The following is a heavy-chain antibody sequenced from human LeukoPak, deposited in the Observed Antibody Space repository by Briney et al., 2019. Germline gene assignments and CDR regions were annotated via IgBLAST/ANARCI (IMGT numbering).Heavy chain of an antibody. Sequence: ETLSFTCAVYGGSFSGYYWSWIRQPPGKGLEWVANIKQDGSEKFYVDSVKGRFTISRDNAKNSLYLQMNSLRAEDTAVYYCARDHTAMVRGYYYYYYGMDVWGQGTTVTVSS. CDR2: IKQDGSEK. D-gene: IGHD5-18*01. CDR1: GGSFSGYY. CDR3: ARDHTAMVRGYYYYYYGMDV. V-gene: IGHV3-7*01. J-gene: IGHJ6*02.